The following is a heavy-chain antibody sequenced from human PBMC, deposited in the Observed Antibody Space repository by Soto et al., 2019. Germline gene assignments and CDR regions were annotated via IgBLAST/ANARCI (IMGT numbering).Heavy chain of an antibody. CDR2: IYYSGST. CDR3: ECLPYYYYYGMDV. J-gene: IGHJ6*02. CDR1: RGSISSGTNY. D-gene: IGHD2-2*01. Sequence: PSETLSLTCTVSRGSISSGTNYWAWIRQPPGKGLEWIANIYYSGSTYYNPSLKSRVTISVDTSKNQFSLKLSSVTAADTAVYYCECLPYYYYYGMDVWGQGTTVTVS. V-gene: IGHV4-39*01.